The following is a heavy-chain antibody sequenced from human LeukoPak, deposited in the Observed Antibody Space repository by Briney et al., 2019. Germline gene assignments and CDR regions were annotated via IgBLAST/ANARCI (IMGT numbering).Heavy chain of an antibody. Sequence: SETLSLTCTVSGGSISSYCWSWIRQPAGKGLEWIGRFYISGTTNYNPSLKSRVTMSVDTSKNQFSLKLSSVTAADTAVYYCARAERYGDFDYWGQGTLVTVSS. CDR1: GGSISSYC. J-gene: IGHJ4*02. CDR2: FYISGTT. V-gene: IGHV4-4*07. CDR3: ARAERYGDFDY. D-gene: IGHD5-24*01.